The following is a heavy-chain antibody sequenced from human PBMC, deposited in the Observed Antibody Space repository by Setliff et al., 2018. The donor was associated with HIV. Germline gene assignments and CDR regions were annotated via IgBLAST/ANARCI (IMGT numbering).Heavy chain of an antibody. J-gene: IGHJ5*02. CDR1: GGSFSGYY. Sequence: PSETLSLTCAVYGGSFSGYYWSWIRQSPRNRLEWIGERSDSGSTNYNPSLRSRVTISMDTSKNQFSLRQSYVTAADTAMYYCARGTKFVWGRWFDPWGQGTPVTVSS. CDR3: ARGTKFVWGRWFDP. CDR2: RSDSGST. D-gene: IGHD3-16*01. V-gene: IGHV4-34*01.